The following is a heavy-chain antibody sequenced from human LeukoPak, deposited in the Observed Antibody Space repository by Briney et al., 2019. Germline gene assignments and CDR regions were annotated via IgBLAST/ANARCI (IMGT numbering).Heavy chain of an antibody. D-gene: IGHD2-15*01. CDR2: ISGSGSST. V-gene: IGHV3-23*01. CDR3: AKTPRYCSGGSCYGGYFDY. J-gene: IGHJ4*02. Sequence: PGGSLRLSCAASGFTFSSYAISWVRQAPGKGLEWVSAISGSGSSTYYADSVKGRFTISRDNSKNTLYVQMNSLRAEDTAVYYCAKTPRYCSGGSCYGGYFDYWGQGTLVTVSS. CDR1: GFTFSSYA.